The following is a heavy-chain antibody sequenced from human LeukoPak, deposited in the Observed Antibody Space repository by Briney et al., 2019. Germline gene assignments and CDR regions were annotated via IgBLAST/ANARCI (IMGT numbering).Heavy chain of an antibody. Sequence: ASVKVSFKASGYTFTSYAMNWVRQAPGQGLEWMGWINTNTGNPTYAQGFTGRYVFSLDTSVSTAYLQISSLTAEDTAVYYCARARPTDDYGDYGEGYWGQGTLVTVSS. D-gene: IGHD4-17*01. CDR2: INTNTGNP. V-gene: IGHV7-4-1*02. J-gene: IGHJ4*02. CDR1: GYTFTSYA. CDR3: ARARPTDDYGDYGEGY.